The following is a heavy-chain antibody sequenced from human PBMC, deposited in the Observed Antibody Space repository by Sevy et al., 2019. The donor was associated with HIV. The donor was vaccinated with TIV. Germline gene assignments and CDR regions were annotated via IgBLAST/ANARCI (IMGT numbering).Heavy chain of an antibody. Sequence: GESLKISCAASGFTFSSHAMHWVRQAPGKGLEWVALISYDGVIKYYAESVKGRFTISRDNSKNTLYLQMNSLRADDTAVYYCARVAGYSTGWSPGNYWGQGTLVTVSS. D-gene: IGHD6-19*01. J-gene: IGHJ4*02. V-gene: IGHV3-30*14. CDR1: GFTFSSHA. CDR2: ISYDGVIK. CDR3: ARVAGYSTGWSPGNY.